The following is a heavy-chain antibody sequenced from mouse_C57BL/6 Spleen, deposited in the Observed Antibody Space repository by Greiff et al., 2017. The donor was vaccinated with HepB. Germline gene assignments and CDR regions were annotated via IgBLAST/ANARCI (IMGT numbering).Heavy chain of an antibody. CDR1: GYTFTSYW. D-gene: IGHD1-1*01. CDR3: ARSPPGSPHPMDY. V-gene: IGHV1-53*01. Sequence: QVQLQQPGTELVKPGASVKLSCKASGYTFTSYWMHWVKQRPGQGLEWIGNINPSNGGTNYNEKFKSKATLTVYKSSSTAYMQLISLTSEDSAVYSFARSPPGSPHPMDYWGQGTSVTVSS. J-gene: IGHJ4*01. CDR2: INPSNGGT.